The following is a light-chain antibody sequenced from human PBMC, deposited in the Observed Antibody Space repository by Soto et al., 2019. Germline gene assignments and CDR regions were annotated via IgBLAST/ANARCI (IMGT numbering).Light chain of an antibody. CDR3: QSYDSSLSSNYV. CDR2: DNT. J-gene: IGLJ1*01. CDR1: SSNIGAGYD. Sequence: QSLLTQPPSVSGAPGQRVTISCTGSSSNIGAGYDVHWYQQLPGTAPKLLIYDNTNRPSGVPDRFSGSRSGTSASLAITGLQPEDEADYYRQSYDSSLSSNYVFGTGTKVTVL. V-gene: IGLV1-40*01.